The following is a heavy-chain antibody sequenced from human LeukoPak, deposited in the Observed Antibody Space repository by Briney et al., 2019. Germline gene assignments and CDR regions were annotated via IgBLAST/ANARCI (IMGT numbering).Heavy chain of an antibody. CDR2: IYYSGST. J-gene: IGHJ6*03. V-gene: IGHV4-59*01. Sequence: SETLSLTCTVSGGSISSYYWSWIRQPPGKGLEWIGYIYYSGSTNYNPSLKSRVTISVDTAKTQFSLKLSSVTAADTAEYYCARKVSYYYYYMDVWGKGTTVTVSS. CDR3: ARKVSYYYYYMDV. CDR1: GGSISSYY. D-gene: IGHD5/OR15-5a*01.